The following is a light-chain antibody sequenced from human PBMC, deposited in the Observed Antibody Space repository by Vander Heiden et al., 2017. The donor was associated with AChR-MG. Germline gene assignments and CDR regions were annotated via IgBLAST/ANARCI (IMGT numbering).Light chain of an antibody. CDR1: QSVLYSSNNKNY. Sequence: DIVMTHSPDSLAVSLGERATINCKSSQSVLYSSNNKNYLTWYQQKPGQPPKLLIYWASTRGSGVPDRFSGSGSGTDFSLTISSLQAEDVAVYYCQQYYGIPYTFGQGTKLEIK. V-gene: IGKV4-1*01. CDR3: QQYYGIPYT. CDR2: WAS. J-gene: IGKJ2*01.